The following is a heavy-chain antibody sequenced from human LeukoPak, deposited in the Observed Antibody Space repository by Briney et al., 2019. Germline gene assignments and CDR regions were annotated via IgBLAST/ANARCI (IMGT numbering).Heavy chain of an antibody. CDR1: GFTFSSYS. CDR2: ISSSSSYI. D-gene: IGHD3-10*01. V-gene: IGHV3-21*01. Sequence: GGSLRLSCAASGFTFSSYSMNWVRQAPGKGLEWVSSISSSSSYIYYADSVKGRFTISRDNAKNSLYLQMNSLRAEDTAVYYCARDGYYYGSGSPIDYWGQGTLVTVSS. CDR3: ARDGYYYGSGSPIDY. J-gene: IGHJ4*02.